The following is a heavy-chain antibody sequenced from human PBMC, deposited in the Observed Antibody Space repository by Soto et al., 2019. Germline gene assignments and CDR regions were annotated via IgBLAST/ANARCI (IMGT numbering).Heavy chain of an antibody. CDR1: GVTFRTNA. D-gene: IGHD2-21*02. J-gene: IGHJ4*02. V-gene: IGHV3-23*01. CDR2: ISGSGGNS. Sequence: EVKVSESGGGLVQPGGSLRLSCSVSGVTFRTNAMNWVRQAPGKGLEWISVISGSGGNSYYADSVKGRFTISRDNSNNTLSLQMNSLRVEDTAIYYCAIDPRGDSYWGQGILVAVSS. CDR3: AIDPRGDSY.